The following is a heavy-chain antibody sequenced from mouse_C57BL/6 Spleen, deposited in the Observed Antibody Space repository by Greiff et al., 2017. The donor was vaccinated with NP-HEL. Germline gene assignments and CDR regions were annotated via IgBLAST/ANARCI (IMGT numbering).Heavy chain of an antibody. Sequence: QVHVKQPGAELVKPGASVKMSCKASGYTFTSYWITWVKQRPGQGLEWIGDIYPGSGSTNYNEKFKSKATLTVDTSSSTAYMQLSSLTSEDSAVYYCARRGSSGYAMDYWGQGTSVTVSS. CDR2: IYPGSGST. CDR3: ARRGSSGYAMDY. J-gene: IGHJ4*01. D-gene: IGHD1-1*01. CDR1: GYTFTSYW. V-gene: IGHV1-55*01.